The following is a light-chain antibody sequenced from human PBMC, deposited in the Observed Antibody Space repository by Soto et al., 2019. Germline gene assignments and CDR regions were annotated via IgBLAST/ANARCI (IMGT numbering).Light chain of an antibody. CDR2: DAS. CDR3: QQYNSYST. Sequence: IQLTQSPSSLSASVGDRDTIPCRASQSVRNWLAWYQQKPGRAPKLLIYDASSLESGVPSRFSGSGSGTEFTLTISSLQPDDFATYYCQQYNSYSTFGQGTKVDIK. V-gene: IGKV1-5*01. J-gene: IGKJ1*01. CDR1: QSVRNW.